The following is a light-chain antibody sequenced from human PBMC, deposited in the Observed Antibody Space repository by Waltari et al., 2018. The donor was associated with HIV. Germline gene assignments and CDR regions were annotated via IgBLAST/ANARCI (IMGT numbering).Light chain of an antibody. CDR3: QQYADFPRT. V-gene: IGKV1-16*01. CDR1: RTIGKS. Sequence: DIQMTQSPSSMSPSIGDRITITCRASRTIGKSLAWFQQTAGQAPLALIHAASTLHTGISSRFSGSGSGTNVTLTIDSLQAEDFATYYCQQYADFPRTFGGGT. CDR2: AAS. J-gene: IGKJ4*01.